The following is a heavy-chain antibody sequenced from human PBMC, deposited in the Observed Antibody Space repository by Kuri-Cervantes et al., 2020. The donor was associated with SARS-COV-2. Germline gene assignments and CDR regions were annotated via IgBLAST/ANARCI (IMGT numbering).Heavy chain of an antibody. Sequence: LRLSCTVSGGSISSGDYNWSWIRQPPGKGLEWIGYIYYSRSTYYNPSLKSPVTISVDTSKNQFSLKLSSVTAADTAVYYCARDPYYDYVWGSYPLGGAFDIWGQGTMVTVSS. CDR3: ARDPYYDYVWGSYPLGGAFDI. CDR2: IYYSRST. V-gene: IGHV4-30-4*01. J-gene: IGHJ3*02. CDR1: GGSISSGDYN. D-gene: IGHD3-16*02.